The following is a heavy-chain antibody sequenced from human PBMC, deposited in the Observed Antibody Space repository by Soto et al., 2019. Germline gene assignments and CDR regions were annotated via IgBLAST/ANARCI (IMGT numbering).Heavy chain of an antibody. CDR3: AMDFAYFDY. Sequence: QVQLQESGPGLLKPSETLSLTCTVSGGSFNSGSYSWSWIRQPPGKGLEWIGYVYHTGRTSYNPSLKSSVSISMDTSKNQFSLKLDSVNAADTAVYFCAMDFAYFDYWGQGTLVTVSS. CDR1: GGSFNSGSYS. J-gene: IGHJ4*02. D-gene: IGHD2-2*03. V-gene: IGHV4-61*01. CDR2: VYHTGRT.